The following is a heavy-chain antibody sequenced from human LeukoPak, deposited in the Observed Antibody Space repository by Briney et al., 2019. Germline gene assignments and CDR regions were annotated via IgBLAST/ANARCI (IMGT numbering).Heavy chain of an antibody. Sequence: SETLSLTCTVSGGSISSYYWSWIRQPPGKGLEWVGYIYYSGSTNYNPSLKSRVTISVDTSKNQFSLKLSSVTAADTAVYYCARPYCSGGSCFDAFDIWGQGTMVTVSS. CDR3: ARPYCSGGSCFDAFDI. CDR2: IYYSGST. D-gene: IGHD2-15*01. CDR1: GGSISSYY. V-gene: IGHV4-59*01. J-gene: IGHJ3*02.